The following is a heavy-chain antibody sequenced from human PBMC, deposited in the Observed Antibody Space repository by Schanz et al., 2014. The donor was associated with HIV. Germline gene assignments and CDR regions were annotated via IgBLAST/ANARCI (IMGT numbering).Heavy chain of an antibody. CDR2: ISGSGVST. CDR3: AKDKSRHTYSSSSIFDP. D-gene: IGHD6-13*01. Sequence: EVQMLESGGGSVQPGGSLRLSCAASGFTFSNFAMSWVRQAPGKGLEWVSSISGSGVSTFYAGSVKGRFAISRDKSKNTLYLQMNSLRAEDTAVYYCAKDKSRHTYSSSSIFDPWGQGTLVTVSS. CDR1: GFTFSNFA. V-gene: IGHV3-23*01. J-gene: IGHJ5*02.